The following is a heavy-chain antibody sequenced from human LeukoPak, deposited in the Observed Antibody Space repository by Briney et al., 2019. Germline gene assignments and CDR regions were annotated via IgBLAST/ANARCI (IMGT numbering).Heavy chain of an antibody. Sequence: GGSLRLSCAASGFTFINYNMNWVRQAPGRGLEWVSSVSSSSAYIYYADSVKGRFAISRDNPKNTLYLQMNSLRAEDTAVYYCAKIGGNVVYWGQGTLVTVSS. V-gene: IGHV3-21*04. CDR3: AKIGGNVVY. CDR2: VSSSSAYI. CDR1: GFTFINYN. J-gene: IGHJ4*02. D-gene: IGHD4-23*01.